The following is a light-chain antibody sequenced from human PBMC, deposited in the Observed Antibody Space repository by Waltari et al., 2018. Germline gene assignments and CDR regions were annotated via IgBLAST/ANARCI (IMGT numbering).Light chain of an antibody. CDR3: QQYGSSPLYT. J-gene: IGKJ2*01. CDR1: QTVSSNY. Sequence: EIVLTQSPGTLSLSPGERVTLSCRASQTVSSNYLGWYQQRPGQAPRLLIYGTSTRATGIPDRFSGSGSGTDFTLTISRLEPEDFAVYYCQQYGSSPLYTVGQGTRLEIK. V-gene: IGKV3-20*01. CDR2: GTS.